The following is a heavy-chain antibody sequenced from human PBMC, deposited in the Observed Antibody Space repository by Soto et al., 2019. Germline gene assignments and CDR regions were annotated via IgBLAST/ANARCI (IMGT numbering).Heavy chain of an antibody. CDR3: ARDSARPDESSYYYYYGMDV. V-gene: IGHV3-21*01. CDR2: ISSSSSYI. CDR1: GFTFSSYS. Sequence: PGGSLRLSCAVSGFTFSSYSMNWVRQAPGKGLEWVSSISSSSSYINYADSMKGRFTISRDNAKNSLYLQMNSLRAEDTAVYYCARDSARPDESSYYYYYGMDVWGQGTTVTVS. D-gene: IGHD6-6*01. J-gene: IGHJ6*02.